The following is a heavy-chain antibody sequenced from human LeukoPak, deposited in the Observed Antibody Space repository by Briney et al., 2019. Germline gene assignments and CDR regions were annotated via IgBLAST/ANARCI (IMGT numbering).Heavy chain of an antibody. J-gene: IGHJ4*02. CDR2: IYYSGST. CDR1: GGSISSGDYY. V-gene: IGHV4-30-4*08. D-gene: IGHD2-2*02. CDR3: ASRYCSSTSCYTQFDY. Sequence: PSETLSLTCTVSGGSISSGDYYWSWIRRPPGKGLEWIGYIYYSGSTYYNPSLKSRVTISVDTSKNQFSLKLSSVTAADTAVYYCASRYCSSTSCYTQFDYWGQGTLVTVSS.